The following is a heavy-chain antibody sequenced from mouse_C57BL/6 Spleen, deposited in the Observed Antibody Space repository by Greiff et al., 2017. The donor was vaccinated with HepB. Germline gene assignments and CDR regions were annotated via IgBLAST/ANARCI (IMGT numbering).Heavy chain of an antibody. CDR2: IYPSDSET. Sequence: QVQLQQPGAELVRPGSSVKLSCKASGYTFTSYWMDWVKQRPGQGLEWIGNIYPSDSETHYNQKFKDKATLTVDKSSSTAYMQLRSLTSEDSAVYYWARARIYYDCDVDYWGQGTTLTVSS. CDR1: GYTFTSYW. V-gene: IGHV1-61*01. J-gene: IGHJ2*01. D-gene: IGHD2-4*01. CDR3: ARARIYYDCDVDY.